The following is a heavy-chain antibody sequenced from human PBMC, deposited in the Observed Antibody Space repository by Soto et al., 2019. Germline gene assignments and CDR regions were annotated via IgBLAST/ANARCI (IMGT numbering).Heavy chain of an antibody. CDR1: GGTFSSYT. CDR3: ARNGGYSGYDFGPGPVPVDY. CDR2: IITILGIA. V-gene: IGHV1-69*02. D-gene: IGHD5-12*01. Sequence: QVQLVQSGAEVKKPGSSVNVSCKAAGGTFSSYTISWVRQAPGQGLEWMGRIITILGIANYAQKFQGRVTITADKSTSTAYMELSSRRSEDTAVYYCARNGGYSGYDFGPGPVPVDYGGQGTLVTVSS. J-gene: IGHJ4*02.